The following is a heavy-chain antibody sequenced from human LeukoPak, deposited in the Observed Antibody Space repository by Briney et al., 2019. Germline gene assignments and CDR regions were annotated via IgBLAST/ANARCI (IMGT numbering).Heavy chain of an antibody. CDR2: IKQDGSEK. V-gene: IGHV3-7*01. CDR1: GFTFSSYW. J-gene: IGHJ4*02. CDR3: TRERYYGSEKIDY. D-gene: IGHD3-10*01. Sequence: AESLTLSCAASGFTFSSYWMSWVRQAPGKGLGWVANIKQDGSEKNYVDSVKGRFTISRDNTKNSLYLQMNSLRTEDTAVYYLTRERYYGSEKIDYWGQGTLVTVSS.